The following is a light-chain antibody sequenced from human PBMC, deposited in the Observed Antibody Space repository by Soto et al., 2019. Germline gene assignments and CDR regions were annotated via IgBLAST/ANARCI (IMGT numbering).Light chain of an antibody. CDR3: QQYYSSVT. CDR2: WAS. J-gene: IGKJ2*01. CDR1: QTVFHTSYNKDF. V-gene: IGKV4-1*01. Sequence: DIVMTQSPDSLSVSLGERATINCKSSQTVFHTSYNKDFLAWYQQKAGQPPKLLFYWASTRESGVPARFSGGGSGTDFSLTISSLQPEDVPVYYCQQYYSSVTFGQGTKLEIK.